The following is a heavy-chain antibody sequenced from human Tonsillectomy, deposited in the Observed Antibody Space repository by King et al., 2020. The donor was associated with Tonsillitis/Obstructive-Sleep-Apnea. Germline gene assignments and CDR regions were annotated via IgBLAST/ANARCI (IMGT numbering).Heavy chain of an antibody. D-gene: IGHD3-22*01. CDR1: GYTFTSYG. J-gene: IGHJ4*02. CDR2: ISAYNGDT. CDR3: ARVNYDSSGYYEGFDY. V-gene: IGHV1-18*01. Sequence: QLVQSGAEVKKPGASVKVSCKASGYTFTSYGISWVRQAPGQGLEWMGWISAYNGDTKYAQNLQGRVTMTTDTSTSTAYMELGSLSSDDTALYYCARVNYDSSGYYEGFDYWGQGTLVTVSS.